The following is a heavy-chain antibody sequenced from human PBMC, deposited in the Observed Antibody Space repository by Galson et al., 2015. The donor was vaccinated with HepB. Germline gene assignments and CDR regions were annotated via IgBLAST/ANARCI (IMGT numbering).Heavy chain of an antibody. J-gene: IGHJ4*02. D-gene: IGHD6-19*01. CDR2: ISYDGSNK. CDR1: GFTFSSYG. V-gene: IGHV3-30*18. Sequence: SLTLSCAASGFTFSSYGIHWVRHPPRKGLEWVAVISYDGSNKYYADSVKGRFTISRDNSKNTLYLQMNSLRAEDTAVYYCAKDPTANEEQWLGYFDYWGQGTLVIVSS. CDR3: AKDPTANEEQWLGYFDY.